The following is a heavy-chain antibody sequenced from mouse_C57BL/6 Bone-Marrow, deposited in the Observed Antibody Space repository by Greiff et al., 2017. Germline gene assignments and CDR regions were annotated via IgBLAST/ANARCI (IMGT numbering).Heavy chain of an antibody. CDR1: GYTFTSYW. Sequence: QVQLQQPGAELVKPGASVKLSCKASGYTFTSYWMHWVKQRPGQGLEWIGMIHPNSGSTNYNEKFKSKATLTVDKSSSTAYMQLSSLTSEDSAVYYCARGGQVPFSYAMDYWGQGTSVTVSS. CDR2: IHPNSGST. CDR3: ARGGQVPFSYAMDY. J-gene: IGHJ4*01. V-gene: IGHV1-64*01.